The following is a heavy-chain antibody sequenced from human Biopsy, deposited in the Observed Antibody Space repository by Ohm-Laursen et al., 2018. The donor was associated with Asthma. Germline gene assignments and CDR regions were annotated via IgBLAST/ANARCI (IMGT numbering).Heavy chain of an antibody. J-gene: IGHJ2*01. D-gene: IGHD6-6*01. Sequence: TLSLTCVVSGDAMSASGSYWGWIRQSPGRGLEWIGSIYYSGRTYYNPSLESRVTISADTSKNPFSLKMTSVTAADTAVYYCARAVSSSSYWYFDLWGRGDLVTVSS. CDR1: GDAMSASGSY. CDR2: IYYSGRT. V-gene: IGHV4-39*02. CDR3: ARAVSSSSYWYFDL.